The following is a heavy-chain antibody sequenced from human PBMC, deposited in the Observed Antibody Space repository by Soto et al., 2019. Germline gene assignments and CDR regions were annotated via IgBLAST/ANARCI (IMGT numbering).Heavy chain of an antibody. V-gene: IGHV1-24*01. J-gene: IGHJ3*02. CDR2: FDPEDGET. CDR3: ATATYYDFWSGFSNLAFDI. CDR1: GYTLTELS. D-gene: IGHD3-3*01. Sequence: VSVKVSCKVSGYTLTELSMHWVRQAPGKGLEWMGGFDPEDGETIYAQKFQGRVTMTEDTSTDTAYMELSSLRSEDTAVYYCATATYYDFWSGFSNLAFDIWGQGTMVTVSS.